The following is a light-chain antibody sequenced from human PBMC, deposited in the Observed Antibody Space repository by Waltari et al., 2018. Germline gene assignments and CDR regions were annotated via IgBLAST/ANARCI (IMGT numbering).Light chain of an antibody. Sequence: QSLVHTDGKTYMKWFQQGPGQSPSRLNYKVSNRDSGVPDRFSGSGSGTDFTLKISRVEAEEVGVYYCMQATHWPLTFGQGTKVEIK. CDR1: QSLVHTDGKTY. CDR3: MQATHWPLT. V-gene: IGKV2-30*02. CDR2: KVS. J-gene: IGKJ1*01.